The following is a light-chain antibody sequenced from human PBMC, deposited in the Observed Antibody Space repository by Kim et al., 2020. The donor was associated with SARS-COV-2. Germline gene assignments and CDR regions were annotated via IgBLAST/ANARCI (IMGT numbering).Light chain of an antibody. V-gene: IGLV3-1*01. CDR2: QDN. Sequence: SYELTQPPSVSVSPGQTASITCSGDKLGDKYGCWYQQKPGQSPVLVIYQDNKRPSGIPERFSGSKSGNTATLTISGTQAMDEADYYCQAWDSSTVVFGGGTQLTVL. CDR1: KLGDKY. CDR3: QAWDSSTVV. J-gene: IGLJ2*01.